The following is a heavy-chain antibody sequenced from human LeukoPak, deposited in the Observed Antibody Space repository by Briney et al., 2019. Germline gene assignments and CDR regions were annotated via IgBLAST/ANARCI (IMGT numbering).Heavy chain of an antibody. D-gene: IGHD3-10*01. V-gene: IGHV1-2*02. J-gene: IGHJ4*02. CDR2: INPNSGGT. Sequence: ASVKVSCKASGYTFTGYYMHWVRQAPGQGPEWMGWINPNSGGTNYAQKFQGRVTMTRDTSISTAYMELSRLRSDDTAVYYCASGFGELFERYYFDYWGQGTLVTVSS. CDR3: ASGFGELFERYYFDY. CDR1: GYTFTGYY.